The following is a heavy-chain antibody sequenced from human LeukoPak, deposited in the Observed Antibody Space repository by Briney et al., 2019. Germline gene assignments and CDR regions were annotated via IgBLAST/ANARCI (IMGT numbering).Heavy chain of an antibody. D-gene: IGHD3-3*01. CDR1: GFTFSSYW. Sequence: GGSPRLSCAASGFTFSSYWMHWVRQAPGKGLVWVSRINSDGSSTSYADSVKGRFTISRDNAKNTLYLQMNSLRAEDTAVYYCARDYRNYYDFWSGYSYYFDYWGQGTLVTVSS. CDR3: ARDYRNYYDFWSGYSYYFDY. V-gene: IGHV3-74*01. J-gene: IGHJ4*02. CDR2: INSDGSST.